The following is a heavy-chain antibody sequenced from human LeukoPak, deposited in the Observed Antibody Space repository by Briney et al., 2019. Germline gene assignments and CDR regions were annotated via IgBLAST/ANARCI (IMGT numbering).Heavy chain of an antibody. CDR3: AKAIGYSYGYDDY. CDR2: ISGSGGTT. Sequence: PGGSLRLSCAASEITFSNYAMSWVRQAPGKGLAWVSAISGSGGTTFYADSVKGRFTISRDNSKSTLYLQMNSLTAEDTAIYYCAKAIGYSYGYDDYWGQGTVVTVSS. CDR1: EITFSNYA. D-gene: IGHD5-18*01. J-gene: IGHJ4*02. V-gene: IGHV3-23*01.